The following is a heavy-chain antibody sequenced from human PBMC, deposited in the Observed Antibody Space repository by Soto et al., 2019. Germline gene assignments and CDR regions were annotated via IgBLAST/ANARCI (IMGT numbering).Heavy chain of an antibody. D-gene: IGHD3-3*01. CDR1: GYTFTSYD. V-gene: IGHV1-8*01. CDR2: MNPNSGNT. CDR3: ARGLEWSWSLDP. Sequence: QVQLVQSGAEVKKPGASVKVSCKASGYTFTSYDINWVRQATGQGLEWMGWMNPNSGNTGYAQKFQGXGXXXRXXAISTAYMELSSLRSEDTAVYYCARGLEWSWSLDPWGQGTLVTVSS. J-gene: IGHJ5*02.